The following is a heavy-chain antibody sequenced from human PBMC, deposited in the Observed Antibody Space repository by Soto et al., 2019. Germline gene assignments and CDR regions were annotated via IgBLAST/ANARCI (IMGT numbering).Heavy chain of an antibody. J-gene: IGHJ5*02. Sequence: QVQLVQSGAEVKKPGASVKVSCNASGYTFTSYGISWVRQAPGQGLEWMGWISAYNGNTNYAQKLQGRVTMTTDTSTSTAYMELRSLRSDDTAVYYCARVGSFCSGGSCYSPRFDPWGQGTLVTVSS. V-gene: IGHV1-18*04. CDR1: GYTFTSYG. CDR3: ARVGSFCSGGSCYSPRFDP. D-gene: IGHD2-15*01. CDR2: ISAYNGNT.